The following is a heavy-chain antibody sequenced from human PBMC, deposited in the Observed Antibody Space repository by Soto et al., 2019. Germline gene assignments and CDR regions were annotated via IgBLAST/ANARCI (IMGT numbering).Heavy chain of an antibody. Sequence: QVQLVQSGAEVKKPGASVKVSCEASGGTFNTYTINWVRQAPGRGLEWVGQIVPMYDSVNYAENFQGRVTITADKSTKTAYMELTSLRSEGTALYFCASWRSSSGSYCFDYWGQGTLVTVSS. CDR2: IVPMYDSV. CDR3: ASWRSSSGSYCFDY. J-gene: IGHJ4*02. V-gene: IGHV1-69*06. D-gene: IGHD3-10*01. CDR1: GGTFNTYT.